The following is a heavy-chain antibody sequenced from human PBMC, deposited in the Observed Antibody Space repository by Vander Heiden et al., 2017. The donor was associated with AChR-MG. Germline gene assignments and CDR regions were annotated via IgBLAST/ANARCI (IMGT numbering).Heavy chain of an antibody. J-gene: IGHJ5*02. CDR3: ATRPLTIFGVVSNWFDP. V-gene: IGHV1-69*01. Sequence: QVQLVQSGAEVKKPGSSVKVSCKASGGTFSSYPISWVRQAPGQGLEWMGGIIPIFGTANYEQKFQGRVTITADESTSTAYMELSSLRSEDTAVYYCATRPLTIFGVVSNWFDPWGQGTLVTVSS. CDR2: IIPIFGTA. CDR1: GGTFSSYP. D-gene: IGHD3-3*01.